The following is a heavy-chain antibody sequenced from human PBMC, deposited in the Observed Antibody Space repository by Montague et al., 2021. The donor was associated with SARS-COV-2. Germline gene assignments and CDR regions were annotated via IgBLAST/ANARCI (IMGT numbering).Heavy chain of an antibody. CDR2: IYTSGTT. V-gene: IGHV4-4*07. CDR3: AGGSGIINFYNSGMDV. J-gene: IGHJ6*02. CDR1: GGSISCYY. Sequence: SETLSLTCTVSGGSISCYYWSWIRQPAGKGLEWIGRIYTSGTTNYNPSLKSRVTMSVDASKNQFSLKLSSVTAADTAVYYCAGGSGIINFYNSGMDVWGQGTTVTVSS. D-gene: IGHD3-10*01.